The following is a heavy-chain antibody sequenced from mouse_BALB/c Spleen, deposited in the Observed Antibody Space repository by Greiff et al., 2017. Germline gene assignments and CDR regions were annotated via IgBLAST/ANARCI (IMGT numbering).Heavy chain of an antibody. V-gene: IGHV14-3*02. J-gene: IGHJ2*01. CDR1: GFYIKDTY. D-gene: IGHD1-1*02. CDR3: ARGGYFEY. CDR2: IDPANGNT. Sequence: VQLQQSGAELVKPGASVKLSCTASGFYIKDTYMHWVKQRPEQGLEWIGRIDPANGNTKYDPKFQGKATITADTSSNTAYLQLSSLTSEDTAVYYCARGGYFEYWGQGTTLTVSA.